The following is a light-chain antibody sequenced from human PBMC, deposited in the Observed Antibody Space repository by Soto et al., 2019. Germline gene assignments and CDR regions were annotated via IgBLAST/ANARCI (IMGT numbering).Light chain of an antibody. Sequence: QSALTQPASVSGSPGQSITISCTGTNSDVGDYNYVSWYQQHPGRAPKLMIYEVSNRPSGVSNRFFGSKSGSAASLTISGLQAEDEADYYCSSYTSRSSHYVFGTGTKVTVL. CDR3: SSYTSRSSHYV. V-gene: IGLV2-14*01. CDR1: NSDVGDYNY. J-gene: IGLJ1*01. CDR2: EVS.